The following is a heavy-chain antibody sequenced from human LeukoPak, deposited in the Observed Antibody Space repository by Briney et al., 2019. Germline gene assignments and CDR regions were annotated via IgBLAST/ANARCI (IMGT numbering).Heavy chain of an antibody. J-gene: IGHJ4*02. CDR1: GYSISSGYY. V-gene: IGHV4-61*02. D-gene: IGHD3-10*01. Sequence: PSETLSLTCTVSGYSISSGYYWGWIRQPAGKGLEWIGRIYTSGNTNSNPSLKSRVTISVDTSKNQFSLKLSSVTAADTAVYYCARGQLWFGEPYFDYWGQGTLVTVSS. CDR3: ARGQLWFGEPYFDY. CDR2: IYTSGNT.